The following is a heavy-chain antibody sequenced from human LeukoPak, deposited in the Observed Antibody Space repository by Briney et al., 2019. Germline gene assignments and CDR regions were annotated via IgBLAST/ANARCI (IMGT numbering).Heavy chain of an antibody. D-gene: IGHD2-15*01. J-gene: IGHJ4*02. Sequence: GVSVRLYCAASGFTFSSYAMMWLPQAQGKGLVGFSAISGSGANTHYAHPVKGRFTIDRDNSKNTLYLQMNSLRAEDTVVYYCAKEDRSSGSCDYWGQGTLVTVSS. CDR1: GFTFSSYA. V-gene: IGHV3-23*01. CDR3: AKEDRSSGSCDY. CDR2: ISGSGANT.